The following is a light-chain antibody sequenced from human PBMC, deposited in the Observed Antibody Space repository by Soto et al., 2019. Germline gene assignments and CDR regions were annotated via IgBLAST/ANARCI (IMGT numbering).Light chain of an antibody. CDR3: QQSYGMPWT. CDR2: ASS. J-gene: IGKJ1*01. CDR1: QTISTY. Sequence: IQMTQSPSSLSASVRDRVTITCRASQTISTYLNWYQQKPGKAPKLLIYASSSLQSGVPSRFSGSGSWTDFTLTITSLQPADFATYICQQSYGMPWTFGQGTKVEV. V-gene: IGKV1-39*01.